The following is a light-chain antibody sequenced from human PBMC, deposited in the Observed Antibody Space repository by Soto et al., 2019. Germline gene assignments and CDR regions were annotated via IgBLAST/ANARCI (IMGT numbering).Light chain of an antibody. CDR1: QSVSSY. Sequence: EIVLTQSPATLSLSPGERATLSCRASQSVSSYLAWYQQKPGQAPRLLIYDASNRAPGIPARFSGSGSGTDFTLTITSLEPEDFAVYYCQQRSNWPPTFGGGTKGEIK. V-gene: IGKV3-11*01. CDR2: DAS. J-gene: IGKJ4*01. CDR3: QQRSNWPPT.